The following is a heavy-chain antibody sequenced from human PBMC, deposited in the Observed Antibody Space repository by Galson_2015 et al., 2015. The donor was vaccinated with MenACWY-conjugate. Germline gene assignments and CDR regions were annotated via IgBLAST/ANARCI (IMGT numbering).Heavy chain of an antibody. J-gene: IGHJ4*02. CDR3: AKPLSSGSYFDY. CDR1: GFTFSNYG. V-gene: IGHV3-23*01. CDR2: IRSGGHNT. D-gene: IGHD3-22*01. Sequence: SLRLSCAASGFTFSNYGMNWVRQAPGKGLEWVSTIRSGGHNTSYADSVNGRFTISRDDSKNTLHLQMDSLRAEDTAVYYCAKPLSSGSYFDYWGQGSLVTVSS.